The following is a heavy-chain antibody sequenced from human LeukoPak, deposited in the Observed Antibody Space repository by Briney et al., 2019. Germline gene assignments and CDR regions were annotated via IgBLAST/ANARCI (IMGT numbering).Heavy chain of an antibody. CDR1: GGSISSGSYY. CDR2: IYTSGST. V-gene: IGHV4-61*09. Sequence: SQTLSLTCTVSGGSISSGSYYWSWIRQPAGKGLEWIGHIYTSGSTNYNPSLKSRVTISVDTSKNQFSLKLSSVTAADTAVYYCARAPEEWELSYFDYWGQGTLVTVSS. CDR3: ARAPEEWELSYFDY. D-gene: IGHD1-26*01. J-gene: IGHJ4*02.